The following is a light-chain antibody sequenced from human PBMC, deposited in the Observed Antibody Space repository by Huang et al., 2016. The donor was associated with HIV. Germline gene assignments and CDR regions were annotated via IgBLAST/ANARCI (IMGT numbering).Light chain of an antibody. CDR1: QSVSSY. CDR2: DAS. J-gene: IGKJ1*01. V-gene: IGKV3-11*01. CDR3: QHRSNWPPWT. Sequence: EIVLTQSPATLSLSPGERATLSCRASQSVSSYLAWYQQKPGQAPRLLIYDASNRATGIPARFSGSGSVTDFTLTISSLEPEYFAVYYCQHRSNWPPWTFGQGTEVEVK.